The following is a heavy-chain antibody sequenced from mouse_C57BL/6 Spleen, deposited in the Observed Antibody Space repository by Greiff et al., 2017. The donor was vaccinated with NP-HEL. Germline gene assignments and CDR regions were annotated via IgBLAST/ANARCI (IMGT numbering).Heavy chain of an antibody. CDR3: ARREGDY. CDR1: GYTFTSYG. CDR2: IYPRSGNT. J-gene: IGHJ4*01. Sequence: VQLQQSGAELARPGASVKLSCKASGYTFTSYGISWVKQRTGQSLEWIGEIYPRSGNTYYNEKFKGKATLTADKSSSTAYMELRSLTSEDSAVYFCARREGDYWGQGTSVTVSS. V-gene: IGHV1-81*01.